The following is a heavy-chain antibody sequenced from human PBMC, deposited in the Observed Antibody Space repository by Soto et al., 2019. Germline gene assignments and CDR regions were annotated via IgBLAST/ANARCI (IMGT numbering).Heavy chain of an antibody. V-gene: IGHV1-2*02. D-gene: IGHD2-15*01. CDR3: AVHRRGPYCSGGSCYLFDY. CDR1: GYTFTGYY. Sequence: ASVKVSCKASGYTFTGYYMHWVRQAPGQGLEWMGWINPNSGGTNYAQKFQGRVTMTRDTPISTAYMELSRVRSDDTAVYYCAVHRRGPYCSGGSCYLFDYWGQGTLVTVSS. CDR2: INPNSGGT. J-gene: IGHJ4*02.